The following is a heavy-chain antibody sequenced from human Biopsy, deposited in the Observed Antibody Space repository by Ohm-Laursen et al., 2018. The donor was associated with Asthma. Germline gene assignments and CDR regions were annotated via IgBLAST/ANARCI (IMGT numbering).Heavy chain of an antibody. V-gene: IGHV1-69*13. Sequence: VKISCKAPGGTFSNFAISWVRQAPGQGLEWLGGIMTVFGATNYAQKFQGRVTITADESTSTAYMEVTSLRSEDTAIYYCARCQVGYSSGWSLLLKKIYYSGMDVWGQGTAATVSS. D-gene: IGHD6-19*01. CDR1: GGTFSNFA. J-gene: IGHJ6*02. CDR3: ARCQVGYSSGWSLLLKKIYYSGMDV. CDR2: IMTVFGAT.